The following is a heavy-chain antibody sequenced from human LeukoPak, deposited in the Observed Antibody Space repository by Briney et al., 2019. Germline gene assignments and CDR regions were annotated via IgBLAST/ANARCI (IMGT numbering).Heavy chain of an antibody. J-gene: IGHJ4*02. Sequence: GASVKVSCKASGYTFTSYYMHWVRQAPGQGLEWMGIINPSGGSTSYAQKFQGRVTMTRDTSTSTVYMELSSLRSGDTAVYYYARDLVGAQSRDYWGQGTLVTVSS. D-gene: IGHD1-26*01. CDR3: ARDLVGAQSRDY. V-gene: IGHV1-46*03. CDR1: GYTFTSYY. CDR2: INPSGGST.